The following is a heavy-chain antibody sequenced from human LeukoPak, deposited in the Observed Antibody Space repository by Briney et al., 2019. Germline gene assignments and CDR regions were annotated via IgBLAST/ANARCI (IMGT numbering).Heavy chain of an antibody. V-gene: IGHV1-18*01. Sequence: ASVKVSCKASGYTFTSYGISWVRQAPGQGLEWMGWISAYNGNTNYAQKLQGRVTMTTDTSTSTAYMELRSLRSDDTAVYYCARDGRSGRYCSSTSCSVFDYWGQGTLVTVSS. CDR3: ARDGRSGRYCSSTSCSVFDY. D-gene: IGHD2-2*01. CDR2: ISAYNGNT. J-gene: IGHJ4*02. CDR1: GYTFTSYG.